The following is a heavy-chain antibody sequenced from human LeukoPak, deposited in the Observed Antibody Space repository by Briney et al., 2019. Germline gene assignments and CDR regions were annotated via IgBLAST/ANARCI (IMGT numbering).Heavy chain of an antibody. Sequence: GESLKISCDISGSDLTSYWIGWARQLPGKGLEWMGIINPGDSDTQYAPSFQGQVTISFGKSISVDKSITTAYLQWSSLGASDTATYYCATTGYSSHWEYYWGQGTLVTVSS. J-gene: IGHJ4*02. CDR3: ATTGYSSHWEYY. D-gene: IGHD4-11*01. V-gene: IGHV5-51*01. CDR1: GSDLTSYW. CDR2: INPGDSDT.